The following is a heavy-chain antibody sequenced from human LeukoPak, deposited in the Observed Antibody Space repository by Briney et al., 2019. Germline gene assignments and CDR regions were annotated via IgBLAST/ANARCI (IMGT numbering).Heavy chain of an antibody. V-gene: IGHV4-30-4*01. Sequence: SETLSLTCTVSGGSISSGDYYWSWIRQPPGKGLEWIGYIYYSGSTYYNPFLKSRVTISVGTSKNQFSLKLSSVTAADTAVYYCARDFPWGSSGSGYWGQGTLVTVSS. CDR1: GGSISSGDYY. J-gene: IGHJ4*02. CDR3: ARDFPWGSSGSGY. D-gene: IGHD3-22*01. CDR2: IYYSGST.